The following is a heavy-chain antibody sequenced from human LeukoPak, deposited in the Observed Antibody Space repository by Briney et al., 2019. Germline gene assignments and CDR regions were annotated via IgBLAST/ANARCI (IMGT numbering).Heavy chain of an antibody. Sequence: SETLSLTCTVYGGSISSYYWRWIRQPPGKGLEWIGYIYYSGSTNYNPSLKSRVTISVDTSKNQFSLKRSSVTAADTAVYYCARDLAAAGTVDIWGLGTMVTVSS. CDR1: GGSISSYY. CDR2: IYYSGST. CDR3: ARDLAAAGTVDI. J-gene: IGHJ3*02. D-gene: IGHD6-13*01. V-gene: IGHV4-59*01.